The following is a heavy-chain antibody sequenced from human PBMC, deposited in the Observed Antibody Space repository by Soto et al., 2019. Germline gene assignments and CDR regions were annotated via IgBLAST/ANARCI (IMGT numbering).Heavy chain of an antibody. CDR1: GFTFSNYW. J-gene: IGHJ4*02. V-gene: IGHV3-7*05. Sequence: EVQLVESGGVLVQPGESLRLSCAASGFTFSNYWMSWVRQAPGKGLEWVANIKQDGGERNYVDSVKGRFTIARDNAKNSLYRQLSSLRAEDTAVYYCARAGSENDYWGQGTLVTVSS. CDR3: ARAGSENDY. CDR2: IKQDGGER. D-gene: IGHD3-10*01.